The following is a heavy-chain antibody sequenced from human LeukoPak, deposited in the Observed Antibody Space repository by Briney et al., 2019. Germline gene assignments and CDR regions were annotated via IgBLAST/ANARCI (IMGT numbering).Heavy chain of an antibody. CDR1: GFTVSSNY. V-gene: IGHV3-21*01. CDR3: ARDRAYSSGWHSDAFDI. CDR2: ISSSSSYI. J-gene: IGHJ3*02. D-gene: IGHD6-19*01. Sequence: PGGSLRLSCAASGFTVSSNYMSWVRQAPGKGLEWVSSISSSSSYIYYTDSVKGRFTVSRDNAKNSLYLQMNSLRAEDTAVYYCARDRAYSSGWHSDAFDIWGQGTMVTVSS.